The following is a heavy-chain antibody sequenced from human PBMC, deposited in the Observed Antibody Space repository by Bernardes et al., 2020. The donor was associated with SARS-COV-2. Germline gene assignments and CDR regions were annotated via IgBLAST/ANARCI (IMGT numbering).Heavy chain of an antibody. CDR3: AGSSCGRDCYIGGLRSWDYGMDV. D-gene: IGHD2-21*02. Sequence: SETLSLTCTVSGGSISNSNYYWGWIRQPPGKGLEWIGSIYSSGTTYYNPSLQRRVTKSLDTSKNQFSLRLTSVTAADTAVYYCAGSSCGRDCYIGGLRSWDYGMDVWGQGTTVIVSS. V-gene: IGHV4-39*01. J-gene: IGHJ6*02. CDR2: IYSSGTT. CDR1: GGSISNSNYY.